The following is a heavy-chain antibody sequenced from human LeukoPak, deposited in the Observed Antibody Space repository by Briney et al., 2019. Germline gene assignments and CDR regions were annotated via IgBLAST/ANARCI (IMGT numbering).Heavy chain of an antibody. Sequence: GGSLRLPCAASGFTFSSYSMNWVRQAPGKGLEWVSYIGSSSSTIYYADSVKGRFTISRDNAKNSLYLQMNSLRAEDTAVYYCASIIWDTAMVDWGQGTLVTVSS. CDR2: IGSSSSTI. CDR3: ASIIWDTAMVD. J-gene: IGHJ4*02. D-gene: IGHD5-18*01. CDR1: GFTFSSYS. V-gene: IGHV3-48*01.